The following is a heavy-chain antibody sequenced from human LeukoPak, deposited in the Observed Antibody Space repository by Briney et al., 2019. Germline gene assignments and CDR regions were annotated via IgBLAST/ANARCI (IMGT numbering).Heavy chain of an antibody. V-gene: IGHV3-11*04. Sequence: PGGSLRLSCAASGFIFRDYYMSWIRQAPGKGPEWISYISSSGATINYIDSVKGRFTISRDNAKNSLFLQTNSLRAEDRAVYYCARYRGTYFDYWGQGTLVTVSS. CDR2: ISSSGATI. CDR3: ARYRGTYFDY. D-gene: IGHD1-26*01. J-gene: IGHJ4*02. CDR1: GFIFRDYY.